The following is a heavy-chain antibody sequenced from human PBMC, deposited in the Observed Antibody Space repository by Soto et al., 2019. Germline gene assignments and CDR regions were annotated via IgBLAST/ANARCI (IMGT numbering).Heavy chain of an antibody. J-gene: IGHJ4*02. D-gene: IGHD1-26*01. CDR3: ARYREVGAIDY. V-gene: IGHV4-4*07. CDR2: IYTSGST. CDR1: GGSSSSYY. Sequence: SETLTLTCTVSGGSSSSYYWSWLRQPAGRELEWIGRIYTSGSTNYNPSLKSRVTMSVDTSKNQFSLKLSSVTAADTAVYYCARYREVGAIDYWGQGTLVTVSS.